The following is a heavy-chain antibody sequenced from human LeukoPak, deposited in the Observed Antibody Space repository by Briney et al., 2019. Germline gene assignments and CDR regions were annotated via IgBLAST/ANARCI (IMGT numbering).Heavy chain of an antibody. CDR2: VSHEGSSK. CDR1: GYPFSGSD. J-gene: IGHJ4*02. Sequence: GGSLRLSCAASGYPFSGSDRHWVRQAPGKGLEGVAFVSHEGSSKFYAESVKGRFGISRDNSKSTTYLQMNGLRADDTAVYYCAKTTGGWPRFFDHWGQGTLVAVSS. D-gene: IGHD6-19*01. V-gene: IGHV3-30*18. CDR3: AKTTGGWPRFFDH.